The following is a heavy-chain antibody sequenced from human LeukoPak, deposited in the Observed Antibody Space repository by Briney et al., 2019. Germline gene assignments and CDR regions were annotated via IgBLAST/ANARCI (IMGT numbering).Heavy chain of an antibody. CDR3: ASRYCSGGSCYSLGSDAFDI. D-gene: IGHD2-15*01. J-gene: IGHJ3*02. CDR2: IIPTLGIA. Sequence: ASVRVSCKASGGTFSSYAISWVRQAPGQGLEWMGRIIPTLGIANYAQKFQGRVTITADKSTSTAYMELSSLRSEDTAVYYCASRYCSGGSCYSLGSDAFDIWGQGTMVTVSS. V-gene: IGHV1-69*04. CDR1: GGTFSSYA.